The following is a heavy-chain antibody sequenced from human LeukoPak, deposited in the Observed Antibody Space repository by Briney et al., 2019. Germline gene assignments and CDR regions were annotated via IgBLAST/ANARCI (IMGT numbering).Heavy chain of an antibody. J-gene: IGHJ3*02. CDR2: IYYSGST. CDR3: ARQWLDAFDI. D-gene: IGHD6-19*01. V-gene: IGHV4-59*01. CDR1: GDSISGYY. Sequence: PSETLSLTCSVSGDSISGYYWGWIRQPPGKGLEWIGYIYYSGSTNYNPSLRSRVTISIDTSENQFSLKLSSVAAADTAVYYCARQWLDAFDIWGQGTMVTVSS.